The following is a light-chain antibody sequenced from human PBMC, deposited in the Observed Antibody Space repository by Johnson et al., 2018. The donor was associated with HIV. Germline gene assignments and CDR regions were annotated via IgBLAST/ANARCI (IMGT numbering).Light chain of an antibody. V-gene: IGLV1-51*02. J-gene: IGLJ1*01. Sequence: QSVLTQPPSVSAAPGQTVNISCSGNVSNIESYFVSWYQQLPGAAPTLLIYEDNKRPSGIPDRFSGSKYGATATLGITGLQPGDEADYYCGTWDSRLSAGGGVFGTGTKVTVL. CDR1: VSNIESYF. CDR2: EDN. CDR3: GTWDSRLSAGGGV.